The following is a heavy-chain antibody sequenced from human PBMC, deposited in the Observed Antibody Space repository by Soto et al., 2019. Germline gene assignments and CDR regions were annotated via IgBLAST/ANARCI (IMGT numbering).Heavy chain of an antibody. V-gene: IGHV4-39*01. CDR3: ARQQIIKIRGTPDYVY. Sequence: PSETLSLTCIVSGGSISSSRYFWGWIRQAPGKGLDWIGSIENNGNSYYNPSLKSRVSISIETSNNHFSLRPNSVTAADTAMYYCARQQIIKIRGTPDYVYWGQGTLVNVSS. D-gene: IGHD3-10*01. CDR2: IENNGNS. J-gene: IGHJ4*02. CDR1: GGSISSSRYF.